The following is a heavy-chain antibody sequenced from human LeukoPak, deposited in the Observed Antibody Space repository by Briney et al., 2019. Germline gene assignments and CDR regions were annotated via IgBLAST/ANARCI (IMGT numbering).Heavy chain of an antibody. CDR3: ARDLNYYDSSGYYSY. CDR1: GFTFSSYW. Sequence: GGSLRLSCAASGFTFSSYWMSWVRQAPGKGLEWVANINQDGSGNYYVDSVKGRFTISRDNAKNSLFLQMNSLRAEDTAVFYCARDLNYYDSSGYYSYWGQGTLVTVSS. D-gene: IGHD3-22*01. V-gene: IGHV3-7*01. CDR2: INQDGSGN. J-gene: IGHJ4*02.